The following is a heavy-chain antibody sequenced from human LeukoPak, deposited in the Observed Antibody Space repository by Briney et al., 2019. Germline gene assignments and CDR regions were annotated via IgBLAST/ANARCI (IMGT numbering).Heavy chain of an antibody. CDR1: GYNFTDYW. V-gene: IGHV5-51*01. CDR3: ARRLYYYESSGYFLGWFDP. J-gene: IGHJ5*02. D-gene: IGHD3-22*01. Sequence: GESLKISCKGSGYNFTDYWIGWVRQMPGKGLEWMGIIYPGDSDTRYSPSFQGQVTISVDKSLITAYLQWTSLKASDSAMYYCARRLYYYESSGYFLGWFDPWGQGTLVAVSS. CDR2: IYPGDSDT.